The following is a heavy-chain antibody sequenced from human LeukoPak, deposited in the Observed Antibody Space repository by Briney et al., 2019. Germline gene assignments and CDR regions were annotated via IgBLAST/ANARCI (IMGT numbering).Heavy chain of an antibody. V-gene: IGHV3-7*05. J-gene: IGHJ4*02. CDR2: IKQGGSAK. D-gene: IGHD3-10*01. Sequence: GGSLRLSCAASGFTFSSYWMSWVRQAPGKGLEWVASIKQGGSAKFFVHSVKGRFTISRDNAENSLYLQMNSLRADDTAVYYCAREGISMFLGVFEYWGQGTLVTVSS. CDR3: AREGISMFLGVFEY. CDR1: GFTFSSYW.